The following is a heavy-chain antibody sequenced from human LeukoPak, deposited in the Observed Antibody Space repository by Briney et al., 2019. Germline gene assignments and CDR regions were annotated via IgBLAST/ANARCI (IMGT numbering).Heavy chain of an antibody. Sequence: SETLSLTCTVSGGSISSSSYYWGWIRQPPGKGLEWIGYNSGSTYYNPSLKSRVTMSVDTSKNQFSLKLTSVTAADTAVYYCARRGGLRYFDWFLTAFDYWGQGTLVTVSS. CDR3: ARRGGLRYFDWFLTAFDY. CDR2: NSGST. D-gene: IGHD3-9*01. CDR1: GGSISSSSYY. J-gene: IGHJ4*02. V-gene: IGHV4-39*01.